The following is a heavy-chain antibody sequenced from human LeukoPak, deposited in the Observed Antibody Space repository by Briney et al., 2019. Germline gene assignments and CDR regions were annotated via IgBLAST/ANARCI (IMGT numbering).Heavy chain of an antibody. V-gene: IGHV1-8*01. Sequence: ASVKVSCKASGYTFTSYDINWVRQATGQGLEWMGWMNPNSGNTGYAQKFQGRVTMTRNTSISTAYMELSSLRSEDTAVYYCARRIVVVLAAMPEEDYYYGMDVWGQGTTVTVSS. CDR1: GYTFTSYD. CDR3: ARRIVVVLAAMPEEDYYYGMDV. CDR2: MNPNSGNT. D-gene: IGHD2-2*01. J-gene: IGHJ6*02.